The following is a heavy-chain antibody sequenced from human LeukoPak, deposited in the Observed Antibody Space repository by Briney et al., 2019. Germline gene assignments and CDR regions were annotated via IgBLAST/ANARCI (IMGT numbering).Heavy chain of an antibody. CDR1: GFTFSSYA. CDR3: VKDGTDYGDFPRDYFDY. D-gene: IGHD4-17*01. CDR2: ISGSGGST. V-gene: IGHV3-23*01. J-gene: IGHJ4*02. Sequence: PGGSLRLSCAASGFTFSSYAMSWVRQAPGKGLEWVSAISGSGGSTYYADSVKGRFTISRDNSKNTLYLQMSSLRAEDTAVYYCVKDGTDYGDFPRDYFDYWGQGTLVTVSS.